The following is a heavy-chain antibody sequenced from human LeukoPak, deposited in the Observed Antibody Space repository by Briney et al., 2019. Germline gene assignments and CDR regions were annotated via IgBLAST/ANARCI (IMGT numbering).Heavy chain of an antibody. V-gene: IGHV1-18*01. CDR3: VRDLRVDTSMIFFDF. D-gene: IGHD5-18*01. Sequence: ASVKVSCKASGYSFTSFGISWVRQAPGQGPEWMGWISAYNGNTNYVQKFQGRVAMTTDTSTSTAYMELRSLRSDDTAVFYCVRDLRVDTSMIFFDFWGQGTLVTVSS. CDR1: GYSFTSFG. J-gene: IGHJ4*02. CDR2: ISAYNGNT.